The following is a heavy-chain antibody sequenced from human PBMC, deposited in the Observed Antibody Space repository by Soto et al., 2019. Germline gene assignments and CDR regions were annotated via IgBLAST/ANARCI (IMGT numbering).Heavy chain of an antibody. J-gene: IGHJ6*02. D-gene: IGHD3-22*01. Sequence: GASVKVSCKASGYTFTSYDINWVRQATGQGLEWMGWMNPNSGNTGYAQKFQGRVTMTRNTSISTAYMELSSLRSEDTAVYYCARVEVKYYYDSSGPAGRYYYYGMDVLGQRTTVAVCS. CDR3: ARVEVKYYYDSSGPAGRYYYYGMDV. CDR2: MNPNSGNT. CDR1: GYTFTSYD. V-gene: IGHV1-8*01.